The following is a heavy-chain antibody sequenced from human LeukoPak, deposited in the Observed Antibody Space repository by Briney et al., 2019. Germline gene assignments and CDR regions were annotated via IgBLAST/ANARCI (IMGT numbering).Heavy chain of an antibody. CDR2: INHSGST. D-gene: IGHD3-3*01. Sequence: SETLSLTCAVYGGSFSGYYWSWIRQPPGKGLEWIGEINHSGSTNYNPSLKSRVTISVDTSKNQFSLKLSSVTAADTAVYYCARGCLRDYDFWSGYQSSSYYFDYWGQGTLVTVSS. CDR1: GGSFSGYY. J-gene: IGHJ4*02. CDR3: ARGCLRDYDFWSGYQSSSYYFDY. V-gene: IGHV4-34*01.